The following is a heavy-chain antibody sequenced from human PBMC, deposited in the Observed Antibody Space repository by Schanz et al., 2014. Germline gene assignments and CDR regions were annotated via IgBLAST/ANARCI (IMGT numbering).Heavy chain of an antibody. D-gene: IGHD3-3*01. V-gene: IGHV3-30-3*01. CDR1: GFTFDPYA. J-gene: IGHJ4*02. Sequence: QVQLVESGGGVVQPGGSLRLSCAASGFTFDPYAMHWLRQSPGKGLEWVAVLSSDESRKFYADSEKGRFTISRDNSKNTLYLQMNSLRADDTAVYYCARDLLVSHYDFWSGNDYWGQGTLVTVSS. CDR2: LSSDESRK. CDR3: ARDLLVSHYDFWSGNDY.